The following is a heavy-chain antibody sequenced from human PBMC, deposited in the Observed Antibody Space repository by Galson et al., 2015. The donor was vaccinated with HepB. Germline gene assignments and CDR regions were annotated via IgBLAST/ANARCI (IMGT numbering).Heavy chain of an antibody. Sequence: SVKVSCKASGYTFTGYYMHWVRQAPGQGLEWMGWIKPNSGGTSYAQKFQGRVTMTGDTSISTAYMELSRLISDDTAVYYCARVVTTSSVDYYGMDVWGQGTTVTVSS. D-gene: IGHD4-11*01. V-gene: IGHV1-2*02. CDR2: IKPNSGGT. J-gene: IGHJ6*02. CDR1: GYTFTGYY. CDR3: ARVVTTSSVDYYGMDV.